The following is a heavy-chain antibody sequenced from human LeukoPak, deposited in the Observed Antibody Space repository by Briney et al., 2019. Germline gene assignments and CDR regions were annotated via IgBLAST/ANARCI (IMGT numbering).Heavy chain of an antibody. D-gene: IGHD2-2*01. CDR3: ARGRRYCSSTSCYHWFDP. CDR2: INHSGST. J-gene: IGHJ5*02. Sequence: SETLSLTCAVYGGSFSGYYWSWTRQPPGKGLEWIGEINHSGSTNYNPSLKSRVTISVDTSKNQFSLKLSSVTAADTAVYYCARGRRYCSSTSCYHWFDPWGQGTLVTVSS. CDR1: GGSFSGYY. V-gene: IGHV4-34*01.